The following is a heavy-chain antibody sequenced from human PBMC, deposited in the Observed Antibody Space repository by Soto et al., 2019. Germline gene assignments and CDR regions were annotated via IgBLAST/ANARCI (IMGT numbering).Heavy chain of an antibody. CDR1: GYSFTSYW. CDR3: ARVANYGDPTDGFDY. D-gene: IGHD4-17*01. V-gene: IGHV5-51*01. CDR2: IYPGDSDT. Sequence: LGESLKISCKGSGYSFTSYWIGWVRQMPGKGLEWMGIIYPGDSDTRYSPSFQGQVTISADKSISTAYLQWSSLKASDTAMYYCARVANYGDPTDGFDYWGQGTLVTAPQ. J-gene: IGHJ4*02.